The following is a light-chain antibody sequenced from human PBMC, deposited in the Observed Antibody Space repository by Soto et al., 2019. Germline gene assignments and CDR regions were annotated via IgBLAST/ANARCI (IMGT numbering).Light chain of an antibody. V-gene: IGKV3-20*01. CDR1: QSISSTY. Sequence: DIKLTQSPGTVTLSPGEIATFSCRGSQSISSTYLAWYQQKPGQAPRLLIYGASSRATGIPDRFSGTGSGTDLTLTISIGEPEEYSVSSCHHYHSSVWTSVQGTRV. CDR3: HHYHSSVWT. J-gene: IGKJ1*01. CDR2: GAS.